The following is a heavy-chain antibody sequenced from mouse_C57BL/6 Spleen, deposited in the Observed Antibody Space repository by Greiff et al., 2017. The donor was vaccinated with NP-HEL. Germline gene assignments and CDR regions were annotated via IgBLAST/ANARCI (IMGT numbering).Heavy chain of an antibody. CDR3: ARDYDKGAWFAY. CDR2: IYPGSGST. CDR1: GYTFTSYW. J-gene: IGHJ3*01. V-gene: IGHV1-55*01. D-gene: IGHD2-4*01. Sequence: QVQLQQPGAELVKPGASVKMSCKASGYTFTSYWITWVKQRPGQGLEWIGDIYPGSGSTNYNEKFKSKATLTVDTSSSTAYMQLSSLTSEDSAVYYCARDYDKGAWFAYWGQGTLVTVSA.